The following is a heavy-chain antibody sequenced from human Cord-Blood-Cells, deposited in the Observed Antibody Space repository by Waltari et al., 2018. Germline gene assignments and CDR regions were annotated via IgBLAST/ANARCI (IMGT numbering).Heavy chain of an antibody. D-gene: IGHD6-6*01. J-gene: IGHJ6*03. V-gene: IGHV4-4*07. Sequence: QVQLQESGPGLVKPSETLSLTCTVSGGSISSYYWSWIPQPAGKGLEWIGRIYTSGSTNYNPSLKSRVTMSVDTSKNQFSLKLSSVTAADTAVYYCARDRHSYYYYYYMDVWGKGTTVTASS. CDR1: GGSISSYY. CDR3: ARDRHSYYYYYYMDV. CDR2: IYTSGST.